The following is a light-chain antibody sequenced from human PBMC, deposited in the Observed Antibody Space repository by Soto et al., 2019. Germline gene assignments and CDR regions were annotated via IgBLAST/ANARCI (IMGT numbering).Light chain of an antibody. J-gene: IGLJ1*01. CDR1: SSDVGSYNF. CDR3: FSYASSTDG. CDR2: ERT. Sequence: QSVLTQPASVSGSPGQSITISCTGTSSDVGSYNFVSWYQQYSDKVPKLMIYERTKRPSGVSNRFSGSKSGNTASLTISGLQAEDEADYYCFSYASSTDGVGTGTNVTVL. V-gene: IGLV2-23*01.